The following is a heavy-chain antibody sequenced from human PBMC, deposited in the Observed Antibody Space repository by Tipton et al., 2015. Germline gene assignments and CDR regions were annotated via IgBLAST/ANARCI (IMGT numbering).Heavy chain of an antibody. J-gene: IGHJ2*01. V-gene: IGHV3-7*04. Sequence: GSLRLSCAASGFTFYSYWMNWVRQAPGKGLEWVANIKQDGSEKNYVDSVKGRFTISRDNAKSSLYLQMNSLRVGDTAVYYCARAPLTRISVFGAVGPRDWYFDLWGRGTLVTVSS. CDR1: GFTFYSYW. CDR3: ARAPLTRISVFGAVGPRDWYFDL. D-gene: IGHD3-3*01. CDR2: IKQDGSEK.